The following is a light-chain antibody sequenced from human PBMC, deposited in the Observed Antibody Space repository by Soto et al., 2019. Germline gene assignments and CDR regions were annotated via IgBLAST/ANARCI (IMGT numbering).Light chain of an antibody. J-gene: IGKJ4*01. CDR1: QGISSW. Sequence: IQMTQSPSSLSASVGDRVTIACPASQGISSWLAWYQQKPGKAPKLLIYDASSLESGVPSRFSGSGSGTEFTLSISSLQPEDFATYFCQQIYSAPLTFGGGTKVDIK. V-gene: IGKV1-12*01. CDR3: QQIYSAPLT. CDR2: DAS.